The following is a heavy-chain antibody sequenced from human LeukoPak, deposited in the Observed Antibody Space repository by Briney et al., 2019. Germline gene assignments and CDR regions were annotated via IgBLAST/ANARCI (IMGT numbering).Heavy chain of an antibody. CDR3: ARELKYSSGWYGAYFDY. V-gene: IGHV4-61*01. CDR2: IYYSGST. D-gene: IGHD6-19*01. CDR1: GGSISSSSYY. J-gene: IGHJ4*02. Sequence: SETLSLTCTVSGGSISSSSYYWSWIRQPPGKGLEWIGYIYYSGSTNYNPSLKSRVTISVDTSKNQFSLKLSSVTAADTAVYYCARELKYSSGWYGAYFDYWGQGTLVTVSS.